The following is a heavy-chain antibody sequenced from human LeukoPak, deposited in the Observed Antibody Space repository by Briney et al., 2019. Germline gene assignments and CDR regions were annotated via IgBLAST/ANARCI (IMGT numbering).Heavy chain of an antibody. V-gene: IGHV4-39*01. CDR3: ARHVRSRSSVMYAFDI. CDR1: GGSISSSSYY. J-gene: IGHJ3*02. Sequence: SETLSLTCTVSGGSISSSSYYWGWIRQPPGKGLEWIGSIYYSGSTYYNPSLKSRVTILVDTSKNQFSLKLGSVTAADTAVYYCARHVRSRSSVMYAFDIWGQGTMFTVSS. D-gene: IGHD3-16*01. CDR2: IYYSGST.